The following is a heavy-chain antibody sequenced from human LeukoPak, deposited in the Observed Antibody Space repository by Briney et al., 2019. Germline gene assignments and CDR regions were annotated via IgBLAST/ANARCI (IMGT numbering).Heavy chain of an antibody. CDR2: ISSSGSTI. J-gene: IGHJ4*02. CDR3: ARGWEMASKAPFDY. Sequence: PGGSLRLSCAASGFTFSSYEMNWVRQAPGKGLEWVSYISSSGSTIYYADSVKGRFTISRDNAKNSLYLQMNSLRSEDTAVYYCARGWEMASKAPFDYWGQGTLVTVSS. V-gene: IGHV3-48*03. D-gene: IGHD5-24*01. CDR1: GFTFSSYE.